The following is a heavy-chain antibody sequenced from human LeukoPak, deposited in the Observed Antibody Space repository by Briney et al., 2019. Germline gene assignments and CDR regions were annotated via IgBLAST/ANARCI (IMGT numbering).Heavy chain of an antibody. CDR2: ITSTSSYM. CDR1: GFIFSNYG. V-gene: IGHV3-21*04. J-gene: IGHJ4*02. CDR3: AKRRIDTIYSCNFDR. D-gene: IGHD2/OR15-2a*01. Sequence: GGSLRLSCEGSGFIFSNYGMNWVRQAPGKGLEWVSSITSTSSYMYYGGSVKGRFTVSRDNSKNTLYLQMNSLRAEDTAVYYCAKRRIDTIYSCNFDRWGQGTLVTVSS.